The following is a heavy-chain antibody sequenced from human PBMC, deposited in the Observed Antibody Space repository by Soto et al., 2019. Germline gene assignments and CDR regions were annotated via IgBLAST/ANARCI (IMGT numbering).Heavy chain of an antibody. CDR1: GFSPSTSGMC. J-gene: IGHJ6*02. V-gene: IGHV2-70*11. CDR3: ARTRSSSWYGMDV. D-gene: IGHD6-13*01. Sequence: SGPSLVNPPQTLTLTCTFSGFSPSTSGMCVSWIRHPPGKALEWLARIDWDDDKYYSTSLKTRLTISKDTSKNQVVLTMTNMDPVDTATYYCARTRSSSWYGMDVWGQGTTVTVSS. CDR2: IDWDDDK.